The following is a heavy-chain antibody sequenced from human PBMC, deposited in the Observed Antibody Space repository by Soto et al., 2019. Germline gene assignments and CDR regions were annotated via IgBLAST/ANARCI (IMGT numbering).Heavy chain of an antibody. D-gene: IGHD3-16*01. CDR2: MYDSGAT. Sequence: SERRSFTGTRSAAAISTTSFGWEWIRPPPGMGVERIGSMYDSGATYHHPSLQSRVTLSVDTSKTQFSLHLSSVTAADTAVYYCARHAAYAPVWGKSAGSEYWGQGALVTGS. CDR3: ARHAAYAPVWGKSAGSEY. J-gene: IGHJ1*01. V-gene: IGHV4-39*01. CDR1: AAAISTTSFG.